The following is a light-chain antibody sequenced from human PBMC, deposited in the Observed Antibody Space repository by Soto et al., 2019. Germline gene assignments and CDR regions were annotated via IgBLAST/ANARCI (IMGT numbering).Light chain of an antibody. Sequence: QSVLTQPPSVSGAPGERVTISCTGSSSNIGAGYDVHWYQQFPGKVPKLLIYDSNNRPSGVPDRFSGSKSGTSASLAITGLQTEDEADYYCQSYDISLSGVLFGGGTQLPS. CDR2: DSN. CDR3: QSYDISLSGVL. V-gene: IGLV1-40*01. CDR1: SSNIGAGYD. J-gene: IGLJ2*01.